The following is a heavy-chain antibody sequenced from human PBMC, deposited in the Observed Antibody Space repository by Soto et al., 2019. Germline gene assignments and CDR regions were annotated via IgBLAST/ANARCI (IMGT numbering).Heavy chain of an antibody. V-gene: IGHV1-69*02. CDR1: GDTFSSYT. J-gene: IGHJ4*02. CDR3: ATSYGSGSHAFDH. D-gene: IGHD3-16*01. CDR2: TIPILSMS. Sequence: QVHLVQSGPELKKPGSSVRVSCKASGDTFSSYTINWVRQAPGLGLEWMGRTIPILSMSNYALKFQGRLTITAAKSTSTAYMELSSLRSEDTAMYYCATSYGSGSHAFDHWGQGALGTFS.